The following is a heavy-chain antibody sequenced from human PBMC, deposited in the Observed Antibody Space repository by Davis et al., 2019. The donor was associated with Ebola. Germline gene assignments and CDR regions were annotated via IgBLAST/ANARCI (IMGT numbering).Heavy chain of an antibody. CDR3: AKVVGDSRYYYYYYGMDV. D-gene: IGHD4-17*01. Sequence: GESLKISCAASGFTFSSYSMNWVRQAPGKGLEWVSYISSSSSTIYYADSVKGRFTISRDNSKNTLYLQMNSLRAEDTAVYYCAKVVGDSRYYYYYYGMDVWGQGTTVTVSS. J-gene: IGHJ6*02. CDR1: GFTFSSYS. CDR2: ISSSSSTI. V-gene: IGHV3-48*01.